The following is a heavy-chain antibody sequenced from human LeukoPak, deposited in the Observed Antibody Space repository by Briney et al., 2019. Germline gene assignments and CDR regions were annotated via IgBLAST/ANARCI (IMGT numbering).Heavy chain of an antibody. CDR1: GGSISSYY. CDR2: IYYSGST. CDR3: ARARREYSSLYYFDY. D-gene: IGHD6-6*01. V-gene: IGHV4-59*08. J-gene: IGHJ4*02. Sequence: SETLSLTCTVSGGSISSYYWTWIRQPSGKGLEWSGYIYYSGSTNYNPSLKSRVTISVDTSKNQFSLKLSSVTAADTAVYYCARARREYSSLYYFDYWGQGTLVTVSS.